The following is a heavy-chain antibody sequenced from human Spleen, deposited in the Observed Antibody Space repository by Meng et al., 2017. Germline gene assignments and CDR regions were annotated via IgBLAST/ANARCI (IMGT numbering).Heavy chain of an antibody. CDR2: INHSGST. V-gene: IGHV4-34*01. CDR3: ARGPTTMAHDFDY. D-gene: IGHD4-11*01. J-gene: IGHJ4*02. Sequence: VQRQRGGAGLLNPSETLSLTVVVSGGAFSDIYWSWTRQPPGKGLEWIGEINHSGSTNYNPSLESRATISVDTSQNNLSLKLSSVTAADSAVYYCARGPTTMAHDFDYWGQGTLVTVSS. CDR1: GGAFSDIY.